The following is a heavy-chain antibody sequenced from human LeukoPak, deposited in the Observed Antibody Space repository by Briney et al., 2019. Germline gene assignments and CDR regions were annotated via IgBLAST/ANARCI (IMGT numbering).Heavy chain of an antibody. V-gene: IGHV1-8*01. CDR3: ATADVLRYFDWLLN. D-gene: IGHD3-9*01. Sequence: ASVKVSCKASGYTFTSYDINWVRQATGQGLEWMGWMNPNSGNTGYAQKFQGRVTMTRNTSISTAYMELSSLRSEDTAVYYCATADVLRYFDWLLNWGLGTLVTVSS. CDR1: GYTFTSYD. J-gene: IGHJ4*02. CDR2: MNPNSGNT.